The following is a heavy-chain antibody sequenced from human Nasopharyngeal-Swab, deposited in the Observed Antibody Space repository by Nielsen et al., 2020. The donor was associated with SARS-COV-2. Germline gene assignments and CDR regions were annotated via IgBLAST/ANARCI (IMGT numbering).Heavy chain of an antibody. D-gene: IGHD3-22*01. V-gene: IGHV6-1*01. J-gene: IGHJ5*02. CDR2: TYYMSTWYN. Sequence: SDPLSLTFALSGARFSPNTSAWSWIRQSPSRGLEWLGRTYYMSTWYNDYAVSVKSRITINPDTSKNQFSLQLNSVTPEDTAVYYCAREVVIFSRRYWFDPWGQGTLVTVSS. CDR1: GARFSPNTSA. CDR3: AREVVIFSRRYWFDP.